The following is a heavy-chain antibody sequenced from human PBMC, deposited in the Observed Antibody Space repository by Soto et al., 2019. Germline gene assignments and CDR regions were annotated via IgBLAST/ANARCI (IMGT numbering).Heavy chain of an antibody. D-gene: IGHD2-8*01. CDR1: SGSIGTTNW. V-gene: IGHV4-4*02. CDR2: IFHSGNT. J-gene: IGHJ6*02. CDR3: ARRTWGMDV. Sequence: QVQLQQSGPGLVKPSGTLSLTCAVSSGSIGTTNWWSWVRQTPGKGLEWIGEIFHSGNTYYNPSLASRVTISVDTSTNQFSLNLRSVNAADTAVYYCARRTWGMDVWGQGTTVTVSS.